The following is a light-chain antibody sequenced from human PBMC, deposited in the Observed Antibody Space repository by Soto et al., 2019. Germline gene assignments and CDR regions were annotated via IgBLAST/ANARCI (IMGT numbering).Light chain of an antibody. J-gene: IGLJ1*01. Sequence: QSALTQPASVSGSPGQSITISCTGTSGDVGSYNRVSWYQQHPGKAPKLTIYEVTDRPSGVSNRFSGSKSGNTASLTISGLQAEDEAEYYCSSYTNINTRACVFGTGTKVTVL. CDR2: EVT. V-gene: IGLV2-14*01. CDR3: SSYTNINTRACV. CDR1: SGDVGSYNR.